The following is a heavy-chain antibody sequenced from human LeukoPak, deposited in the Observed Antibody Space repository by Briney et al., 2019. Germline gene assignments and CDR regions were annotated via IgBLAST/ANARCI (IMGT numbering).Heavy chain of an antibody. Sequence: ETLSLTCAISGGSFSGYYWSWIRQAPGKGLEWVSAISGSGGSTYYADSVKGRFTISRDNSKNTLYLQMNSLRAVDTAVYYCAKDHYDFWSGYFGNTYYFDYWGQGTLVTVSS. CDR2: ISGSGGST. V-gene: IGHV3-23*01. CDR1: GGSFSGYY. D-gene: IGHD3-3*01. CDR3: AKDHYDFWSGYFGNTYYFDY. J-gene: IGHJ4*02.